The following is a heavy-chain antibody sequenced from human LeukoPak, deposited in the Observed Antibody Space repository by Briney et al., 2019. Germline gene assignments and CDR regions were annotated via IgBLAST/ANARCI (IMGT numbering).Heavy chain of an antibody. CDR2: ISSSSSYI. Sequence: PGGSLRLSCAASGFTFSSYSMNWVRQAPGKGLEWVSSISSSSSYIYYADSVKGRFTVSRDNAKNSLYLQMNSLSAEDTAVYYCAKFDRQWSRFFPFDYWGQGTLVTVSS. CDR1: GFTFSSYS. CDR3: AKFDRQWSRFFPFDY. V-gene: IGHV3-21*01. J-gene: IGHJ4*02. D-gene: IGHD6-19*01.